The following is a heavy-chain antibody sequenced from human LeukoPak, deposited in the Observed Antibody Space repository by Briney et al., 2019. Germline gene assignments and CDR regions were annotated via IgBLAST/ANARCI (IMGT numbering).Heavy chain of an antibody. Sequence: GASVKVSCKASGGTFSSYGISWVRQAPGQGLEWMGRIIPIFGTANYAQKFQGRVTITTDESTSTAYMELSSLRSEDTAVYYCASTYGGGYYYYYMDVWGKGTTVTVSS. CDR2: IIPIFGTA. CDR1: GGTFSSYG. D-gene: IGHD2/OR15-2a*01. J-gene: IGHJ6*03. CDR3: ASTYGGGYYYYYMDV. V-gene: IGHV1-69*05.